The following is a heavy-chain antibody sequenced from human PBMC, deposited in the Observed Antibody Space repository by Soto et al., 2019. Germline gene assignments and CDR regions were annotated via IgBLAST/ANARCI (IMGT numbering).Heavy chain of an antibody. J-gene: IGHJ4*02. CDR3: AKALNYDFWSGYPNYFDY. CDR1: GFTFSTYA. CDR2: IRGSGTGT. Sequence: GGSLRLSCAASGFTFSTYAMSWVRQAPGKGLEWVSGIRGSGTGTYYSDSVKGRSTISRDNSKNTLFLQVNSLRAEDTAVFYFAKALNYDFWSGYPNYFDYWGQGTLVTVSS. D-gene: IGHD3-3*01. V-gene: IGHV3-23*01.